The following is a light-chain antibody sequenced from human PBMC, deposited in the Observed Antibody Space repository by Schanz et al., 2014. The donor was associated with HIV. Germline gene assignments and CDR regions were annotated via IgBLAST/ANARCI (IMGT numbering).Light chain of an antibody. CDR1: QGISSH. J-gene: IGKJ1*01. CDR3: QQYHSQVT. V-gene: IGKV1-9*01. CDR2: SAS. Sequence: DIQLTQSPSFLSASVGDRVTITCRASQGISSHLAWYQQKSGQAPRLLIYSASSLQTGVPSRFSGSGSGTHFTLTIGCLQPDDFATYLCQQYHSQVTFGQGTKVE.